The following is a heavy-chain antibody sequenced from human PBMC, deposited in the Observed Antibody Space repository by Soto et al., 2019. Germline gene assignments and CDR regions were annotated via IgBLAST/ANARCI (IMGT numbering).Heavy chain of an antibody. Sequence: VQLVESGGGVVQPGRSLRLSCAASGFTFSSSGMHWVRQAPGKGLEWVAVISSDGRNKYYADSVRGRFTTSRDNSKNTLFLQMNSLRTEDTAVYYCTKGYSGYDYAFDIWGQGTMVTVSS. CDR2: ISSDGRNK. D-gene: IGHD5-12*01. CDR3: TKGYSGYDYAFDI. V-gene: IGHV3-30*18. CDR1: GFTFSSSG. J-gene: IGHJ3*02.